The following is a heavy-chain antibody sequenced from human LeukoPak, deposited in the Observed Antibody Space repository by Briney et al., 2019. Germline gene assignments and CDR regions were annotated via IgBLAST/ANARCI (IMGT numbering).Heavy chain of an antibody. V-gene: IGHV4-59*01. CDR3: ARSGGYSSPQNY. CDR2: IYYSGGT. CDR1: GGSISSYY. D-gene: IGHD6-19*01. Sequence: PSETLSLTCTVSGGSISSYYWSWIRQPPGKGLEWIGYIYYSGGTNYNPSLKSRVTISVDTSKSQFSLKLNSVTAADTAVYYCARSGGYSSPQNYWGQGTLVTVSS. J-gene: IGHJ4*02.